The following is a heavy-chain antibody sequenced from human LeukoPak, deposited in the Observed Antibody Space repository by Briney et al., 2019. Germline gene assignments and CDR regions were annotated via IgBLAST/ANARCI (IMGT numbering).Heavy chain of an antibody. Sequence: GASVKVSCKVSGYTLTELSMHWVRQAPGKGLEWMGGFDPEDGETTYAQKFQGRVTMTEDTSTDTAYMELSSLRSEDTAVYYCATEAFGPIGHYFDYWGQGTLVTVSS. CDR2: FDPEDGET. J-gene: IGHJ4*02. CDR3: ATEAFGPIGHYFDY. D-gene: IGHD3-3*02. CDR1: GYTLTELS. V-gene: IGHV1-24*01.